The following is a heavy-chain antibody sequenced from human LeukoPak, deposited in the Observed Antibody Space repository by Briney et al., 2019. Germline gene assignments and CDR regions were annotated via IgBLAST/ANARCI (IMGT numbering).Heavy chain of an antibody. J-gene: IGHJ4*02. CDR3: AKVPQIVTTHVAWADY. CDR1: GLTFGGNY. Sequence: GGSLSLSGAASGLTFGGNYVTWVRQAPGKGLEGVSILHRDGSTFYTDSVKGRFTFSRDNSKNTLYLEMKSLRVEDTAVYTCAKVPQIVTTHVAWADYWGQGTLVTVSS. D-gene: IGHD1-1*01. CDR2: LHRDGST. V-gene: IGHV3-53*01.